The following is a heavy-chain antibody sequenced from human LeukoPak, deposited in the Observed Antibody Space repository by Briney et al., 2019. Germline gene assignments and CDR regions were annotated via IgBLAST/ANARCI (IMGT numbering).Heavy chain of an antibody. CDR2: IIPILGIA. CDR3: ARVDGYYYGSTGYYAPGAFDI. J-gene: IGHJ3*02. D-gene: IGHD3-22*01. Sequence: SVKVSCKASGGTFSSYAISWVRQAPGQGLEWMGRIIPILGIANYAQKFQGRVTITADKSTSTAYMELSSLRSEDTAVYYCARVDGYYYGSTGYYAPGAFDIWGQGTMVTVSS. CDR1: GGTFSSYA. V-gene: IGHV1-69*04.